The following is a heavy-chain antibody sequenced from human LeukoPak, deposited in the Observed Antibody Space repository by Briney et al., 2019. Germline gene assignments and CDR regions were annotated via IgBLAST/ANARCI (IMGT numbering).Heavy chain of an antibody. D-gene: IGHD6-19*01. CDR3: AKSSRQWLVGASGY. CDR2: ISGSGGST. CDR1: GLTFSSYA. J-gene: IGHJ4*02. V-gene: IGHV3-23*01. Sequence: PGGSLRLSCAASGLTFSSYAMSWVRQAPGKGLEWVSAISGSGGSTYYADSVKGRFTISRDNSKSTLYLQMNSLRAEDTAVYYCAKSSRQWLVGASGYWGQGTLVTVSS.